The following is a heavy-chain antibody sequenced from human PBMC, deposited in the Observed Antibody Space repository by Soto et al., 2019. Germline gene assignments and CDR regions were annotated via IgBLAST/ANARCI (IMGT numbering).Heavy chain of an antibody. CDR2: IYYSGST. J-gene: IGHJ5*02. D-gene: IGHD3-3*01. CDR3: ARGANFGVVIGNWFDP. CDR1: GGSVSSGSYY. V-gene: IGHV4-61*01. Sequence: QVQLQESGPGLVKPSETLSLTCTVSGGSVSSGSYYWSWIRQPPGKGLEWIGYIYYSGSTNYNPPLKSRVTISVDTSKNQFSLKLSSVTAADTAVYYCARGANFGVVIGNWFDPWGQGTLVTVSS.